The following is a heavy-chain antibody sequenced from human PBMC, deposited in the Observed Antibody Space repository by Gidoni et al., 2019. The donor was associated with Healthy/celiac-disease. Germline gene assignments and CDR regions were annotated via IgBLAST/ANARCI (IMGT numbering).Heavy chain of an antibody. CDR1: GSSFSSYW. J-gene: IGHJ5*02. Sequence: EVQLVQSGAEVKKPGASLTISCKGSGSSFSSYWIGWVRQMPGKGLEWMGIIYPGDSDTRYSPSFQGQVTISADKSISTAYLQWSSLKASDTAMYYCARAIVVVAATGNWFDPWGQGTLVTVSS. D-gene: IGHD2-15*01. CDR2: IYPGDSDT. V-gene: IGHV5-51*01. CDR3: ARAIVVVAATGNWFDP.